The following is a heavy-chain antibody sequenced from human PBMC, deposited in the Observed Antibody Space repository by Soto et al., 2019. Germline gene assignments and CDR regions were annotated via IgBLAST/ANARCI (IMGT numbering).Heavy chain of an antibody. J-gene: IGHJ5*02. V-gene: IGHV4-61*02. D-gene: IGHD2-2*01. CDR2: IYTSGST. Sequence: SETLSLTCTVSGDSITSTSYYWGWIRQPAGKGLEWIGRIYTSGSTNYNPSLKSRVTMSVDTSKNQFSLKLSSVTAADTAVYYCARDSGGYCSSTSCYSDWFDPWGQGTLVTVSS. CDR1: GDSITSTSYY. CDR3: ARDSGGYCSSTSCYSDWFDP.